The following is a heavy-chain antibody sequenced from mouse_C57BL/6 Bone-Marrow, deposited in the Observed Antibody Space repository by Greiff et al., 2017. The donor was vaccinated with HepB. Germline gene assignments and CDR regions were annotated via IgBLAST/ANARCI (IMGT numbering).Heavy chain of an antibody. D-gene: IGHD2-4*01. CDR1: GYTFTDYY. V-gene: IGHV1-26*01. J-gene: IGHJ3*01. Sequence: VQLQQSGPELVKPGASVKISCKASGYTFTDYYMNWVKQSHGKSLEWIGDINPNNGGTSYNQKFKGKATLTVDKSSSTAYMELRSLTSEDSAVYYCARFYDYGATWFAYWGQGTLVTVSA. CDR3: ARFYDYGATWFAY. CDR2: INPNNGGT.